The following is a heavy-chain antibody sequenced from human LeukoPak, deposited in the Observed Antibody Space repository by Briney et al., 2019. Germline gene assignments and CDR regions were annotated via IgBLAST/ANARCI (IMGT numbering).Heavy chain of an antibody. Sequence: GRSLRLSCSASGFTLSDYYMGWSRQAPGKGLEWVSYISSSGSTIYYADSVKGRFTISRDNAKKSLYLQMNSLRAEDTAVYYCARTTGAVAGDFDYWGQGTLVTVSS. D-gene: IGHD6-19*01. CDR1: GFTLSDYY. CDR3: ARTTGAVAGDFDY. J-gene: IGHJ4*02. CDR2: ISSSGSTI. V-gene: IGHV3-11*01.